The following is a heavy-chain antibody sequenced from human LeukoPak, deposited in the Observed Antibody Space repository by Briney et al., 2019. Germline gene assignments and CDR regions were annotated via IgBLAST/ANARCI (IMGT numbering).Heavy chain of an antibody. CDR1: GYAFTGYY. V-gene: IGHV1-2*02. CDR2: SNPNGGGT. Sequence: ASVKVSCKTSGYAFTGYYIHWVRQAPGQGLEWMGWSNPNGGGTKYAQKFQGRVTMTRDTSISTAYMELSRLRSDDTAVYYCARDRGGYLDAFDIWGQGTMVTVSS. J-gene: IGHJ3*02. CDR3: ARDRGGYLDAFDI. D-gene: IGHD3-22*01.